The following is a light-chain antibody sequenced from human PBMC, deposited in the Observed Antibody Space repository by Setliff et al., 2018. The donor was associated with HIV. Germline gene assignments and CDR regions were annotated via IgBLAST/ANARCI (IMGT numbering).Light chain of an antibody. V-gene: IGLV2-14*01. CDR3: SSYTSGSTLVV. J-gene: IGLJ1*01. CDR2: EVS. CDR1: SSDVGDYNY. Sequence: QSALPQPASVSGSPGQSITISCTGTSSDVGDYNYVSWYQQHPGKAPKLMIYEVSNRPSGVSNRFSGSKSGNTASLTISGLQAEDEADYYCSSYTSGSTLVVFGTGTKV.